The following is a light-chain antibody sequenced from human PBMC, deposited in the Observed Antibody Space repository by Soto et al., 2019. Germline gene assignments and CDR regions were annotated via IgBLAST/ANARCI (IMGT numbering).Light chain of an antibody. V-gene: IGKV3-11*01. CDR3: QHRMNWPLT. CDR1: QSVSSS. Sequence: EIVMTQSPATLSVSPGERATLSRRASQSVSSSLAWYQQKPGQTPRLLIYDASNRATGIPARFSGSGSETDFTLTISSLEPEDFAVYYCQHRMNWPLTFGQGTRLEIK. J-gene: IGKJ5*01. CDR2: DAS.